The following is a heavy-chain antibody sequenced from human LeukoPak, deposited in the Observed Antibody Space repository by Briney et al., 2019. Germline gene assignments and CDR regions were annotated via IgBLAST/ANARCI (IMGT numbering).Heavy chain of an antibody. CDR2: IYYSGST. CDR1: GGSISSSSYS. CDR3: ASRNTWDSAVAGLGLYYYGMDV. V-gene: IGHV4-39*01. D-gene: IGHD6-19*01. J-gene: IGHJ6*02. Sequence: TSSETLSLTCTVSGGSISSSSYSWGWIRQPPGKGLEWIGSIYYSGSTYYNPSLKSRVTISVDTSKNQFSLKLSSVTAADTAVYYCASRNTWDSAVAGLGLYYYGMDVWGQGTTVTVSS.